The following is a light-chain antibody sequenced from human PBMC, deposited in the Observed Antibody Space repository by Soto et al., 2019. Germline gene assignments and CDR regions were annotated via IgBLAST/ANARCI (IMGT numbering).Light chain of an antibody. V-gene: IGKV1-5*01. CDR1: QSISSW. J-gene: IGKJ1*01. Sequence: DIQLTQSPSTLSASVADRGTITCRASQSISSWLAWYQQKPGKAPKLLIYDASSLESGVPSRFSGSRSGTEFALTISGLQPDDSATYYCQQYDSPPPTFGQGTKV. CDR2: DAS. CDR3: QQYDSPPPT.